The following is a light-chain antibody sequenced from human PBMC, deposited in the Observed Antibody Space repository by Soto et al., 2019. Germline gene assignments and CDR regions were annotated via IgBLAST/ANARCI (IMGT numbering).Light chain of an antibody. V-gene: IGLV2-11*01. Sequence: QSALTQPRSVSGSPGQSVTISCTGSSSDVGDYNFVSWYQQHPGKVPQLIIYEVTKRPSGVPDRFSGSKSGNMASLTISGLQAEDDADYYCCSYAGNYIYVFGTGTKVTVL. CDR2: EVT. CDR1: SSDVGDYNF. CDR3: CSYAGNYIYV. J-gene: IGLJ1*01.